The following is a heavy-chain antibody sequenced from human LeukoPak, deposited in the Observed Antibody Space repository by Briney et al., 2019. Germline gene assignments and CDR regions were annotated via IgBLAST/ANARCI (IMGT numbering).Heavy chain of an antibody. D-gene: IGHD5-24*01. J-gene: IGHJ3*02. CDR2: ITKSGDQT. CDR3: VKSAGKDGYRDVFDI. CDR1: GITFSNSA. Sequence: GGSLRLSYVPSGITFSNSALSWVRQAPGKGLEWVSTITKSGDQTHYADSVRGLFTISRDIFKNTLYLQMNSLRAEDTAVYHCVKSAGKDGYRDVFDIWGQGTVVTVSS. V-gene: IGHV3-23*01.